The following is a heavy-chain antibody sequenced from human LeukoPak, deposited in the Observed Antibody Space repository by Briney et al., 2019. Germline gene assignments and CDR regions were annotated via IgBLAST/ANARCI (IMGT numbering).Heavy chain of an antibody. CDR2: ISGSGGST. Sequence: GGSLILSCAASGFTFSSYAMSWVRPAPGKGLEWVSAISGSGGSTYYADSVKGRFTISRDNSKNTLYLQMNSLRAEDTAVYYCAKGSPFVGAYNFDCWGQGTLVTVSS. CDR3: AKGSPFVGAYNFDC. CDR1: GFTFSSYA. D-gene: IGHD3-16*01. V-gene: IGHV3-23*01. J-gene: IGHJ4*02.